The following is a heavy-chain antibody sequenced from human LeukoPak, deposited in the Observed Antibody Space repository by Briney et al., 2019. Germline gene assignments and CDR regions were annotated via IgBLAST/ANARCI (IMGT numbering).Heavy chain of an antibody. V-gene: IGHV3-30-3*01. CDR3: ARLGYCSSTSCPGDRYGMDV. D-gene: IGHD2-2*01. CDR1: GFTFSSYA. J-gene: IGHJ6*02. CDR2: ISYDGSNK. Sequence: RGSLRLSCAASGFTFSSYAMHWVRQAPGKGLEWVAVISYDGSNKYYADSVKGRFTISRDNSKNTLYLQMNSLRAEDTAVYYCARLGYCSSTSCPGDRYGMDVWGQGTTVTVSS.